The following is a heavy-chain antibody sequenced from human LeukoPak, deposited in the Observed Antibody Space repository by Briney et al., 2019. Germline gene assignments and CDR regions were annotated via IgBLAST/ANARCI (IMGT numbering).Heavy chain of an antibody. J-gene: IGHJ4*02. CDR3: ATNWNYRFDY. CDR1: GLTFSDYW. D-gene: IGHD1-7*01. V-gene: IGHV3-7*01. CDR2: IKGDGSEK. Sequence: GGSLRLSCAASGLTFSDYWMGWVRQAPGKGLEWVANIKGDGSEKHYVDSVKGRFTISRDNAKNSLYLQMNSLRVEDTAVYYCATNWNYRFDYWGQGTLVTVSS.